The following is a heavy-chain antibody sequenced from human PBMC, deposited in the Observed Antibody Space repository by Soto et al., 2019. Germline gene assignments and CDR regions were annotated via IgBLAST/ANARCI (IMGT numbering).Heavy chain of an antibody. V-gene: IGHV3-23*01. J-gene: IGHJ6*02. D-gene: IGHD6-13*01. Sequence: GGSLRLSCAASGFTYSSYAMSWVRQAPGKGLEWVSAISGSGGSTYYADSVKGRFTISRDNSKNTLYLQMNSLRAEDTAVYYCAKDFLVRDYYYYYGMDVWGLGTTVTVSS. CDR2: ISGSGGST. CDR3: AKDFLVRDYYYYYGMDV. CDR1: GFTYSSYA.